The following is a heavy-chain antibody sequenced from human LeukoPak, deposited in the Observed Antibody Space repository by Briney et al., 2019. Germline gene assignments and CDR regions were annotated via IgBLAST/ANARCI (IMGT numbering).Heavy chain of an antibody. D-gene: IGHD3-10*01. V-gene: IGHV1-46*01. Sequence: ASVKVSCKASGYTFTSYYMHWVRQAPGQGLEWMGIINLSGGSTSYAQKFQCRVTMTRDTSTSTVYMELSSLRSEDTAVYYCARVASRGTYITMVRGAYFDYWGQGTLVTVSS. J-gene: IGHJ4*02. CDR1: GYTFTSYY. CDR2: INLSGGST. CDR3: ARVASRGTYITMVRGAYFDY.